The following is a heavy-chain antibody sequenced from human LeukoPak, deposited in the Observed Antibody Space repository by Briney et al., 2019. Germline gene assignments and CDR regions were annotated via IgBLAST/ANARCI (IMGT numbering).Heavy chain of an antibody. Sequence: SETLSLTCTVSGYSITSGYYWGWIRQSPGKGLEWIGSIYHSGSTFYNPSLKSRVTILVDTSKNQFSLKLSSVTAADTAVYYCGRDQDYYGSGSYGPDYWGQGTLVTVSS. CDR2: IYHSGST. CDR3: GRDQDYYGSGSYGPDY. CDR1: GYSITSGYY. D-gene: IGHD3-10*01. J-gene: IGHJ4*02. V-gene: IGHV4-38-2*02.